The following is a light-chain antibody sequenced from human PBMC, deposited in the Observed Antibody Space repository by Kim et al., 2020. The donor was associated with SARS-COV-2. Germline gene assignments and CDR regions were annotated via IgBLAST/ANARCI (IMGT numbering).Light chain of an antibody. J-gene: IGKJ1*01. CDR1: QTIGTW. CDR3: QRYTTYSGT. Sequence: DIQMTQSPSTLSASVGDTVTITCRASQTIGTWLAWYQQKPGKAPKLVIYDTSTLESGVPSRFSGSGSGTEFTLTISSLQPEDFATYYCQRYTTYSGTFGQGTKVEI. V-gene: IGKV1-5*01. CDR2: DTS.